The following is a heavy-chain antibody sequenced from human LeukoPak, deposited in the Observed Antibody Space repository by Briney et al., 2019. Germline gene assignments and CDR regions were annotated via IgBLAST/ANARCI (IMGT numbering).Heavy chain of an antibody. CDR3: ARDLGAAAGFDY. CDR1: GGSISSGGYC. V-gene: IGHV4-31*03. Sequence: PSETLSLTCTVSGGSISSGGYCWSWIRQHPGKGLEWIGYIYYSGSTYYNPSLKSRVTISVDTSKNQFSLKLSSVTAADTAVYYCARDLGAAAGFDYWGQGTLVTVSS. CDR2: IYYSGST. D-gene: IGHD6-13*01. J-gene: IGHJ4*02.